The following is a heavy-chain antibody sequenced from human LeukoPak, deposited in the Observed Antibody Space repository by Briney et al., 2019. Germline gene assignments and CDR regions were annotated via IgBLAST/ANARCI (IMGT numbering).Heavy chain of an antibody. CDR3: ARDRGSSWVIPTYYYMDV. J-gene: IGHJ6*03. CDR1: GGSISSSSYY. CDR2: IYYSGST. V-gene: IGHV4-39*07. Sequence: PSETLSLTCTVSGGSISSSSYYWGWIRQPPGKGLEWIGSIYYSGSTYYNPSLKSRVTISVDTSKNQFSLKLSSVTAADTAVYYCARDRGSSWVIPTYYYMDVWGKGTTVTVSS. D-gene: IGHD6-6*01.